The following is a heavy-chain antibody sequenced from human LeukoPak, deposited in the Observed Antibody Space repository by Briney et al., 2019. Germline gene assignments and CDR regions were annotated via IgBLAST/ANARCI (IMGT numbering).Heavy chain of an antibody. CDR3: AKGWGTMVRGVKASAFDI. D-gene: IGHD3-10*01. CDR2: ISGSGGST. J-gene: IGHJ3*02. Sequence: GGSLRLSCAASGFTFSSYAMSWVRQAPGKGLEWVSAISGSGGSTYYADSVKGRFTISRDNSKNTLYLQMNSLRAEDTAVYYCAKGWGTMVRGVKASAFDIWGQGAMVTVSS. V-gene: IGHV3-23*01. CDR1: GFTFSSYA.